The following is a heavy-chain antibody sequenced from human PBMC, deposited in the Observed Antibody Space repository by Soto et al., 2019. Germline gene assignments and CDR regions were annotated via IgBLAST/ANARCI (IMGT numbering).Heavy chain of an antibody. J-gene: IGHJ4*02. CDR3: ASLRPGIRGDSSSDY. V-gene: IGHV3-21*01. CDR1: GFTFSSYS. D-gene: IGHD6-6*01. Sequence: EVQLVESGGGLVKPGGSLRLSCAASGFTFSSYSMNWVRQAPGKGLEWVSSISSSSSYIYYADSVKGRFTISRDNAKNSLYLQMNSLRAEDTAVYYCASLRPGIRGDSSSDYWGQGTLVTVSS. CDR2: ISSSSSYI.